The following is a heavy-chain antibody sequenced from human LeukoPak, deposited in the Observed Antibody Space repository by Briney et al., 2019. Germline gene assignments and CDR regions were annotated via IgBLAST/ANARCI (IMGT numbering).Heavy chain of an antibody. CDR1: GFTFSGYW. D-gene: IGHD6-19*01. CDR3: TRAGYSSGFDS. J-gene: IGHJ5*01. Sequence: GGSLRLSCAASGFTFSGYWMHWVRQAPGKGLVWVSRINSDGYSITYSDSVKGRFTISRDNAKNTLYLQMNSLIAEDTAVYFCTRAGYSSGFDSWGQGTLVTVSS. CDR2: INSDGYSI. V-gene: IGHV3-74*03.